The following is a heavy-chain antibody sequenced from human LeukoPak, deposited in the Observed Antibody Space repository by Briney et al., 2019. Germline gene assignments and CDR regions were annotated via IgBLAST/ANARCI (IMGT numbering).Heavy chain of an antibody. CDR3: ARVRSSYYYESSGYDHYDAFDI. J-gene: IGHJ3*02. Sequence: HPGGSLRLSCAASGFSFSPYSMNWLRQAPGKGLEWLSYIDSSSGTIYYADSVRGRFTISGDNAKNSLYLQMNSLRAEDTAVYYCARVRSSYYYESSGYDHYDAFDIWGQGTMVTVSS. CDR1: GFSFSPYS. V-gene: IGHV3-48*01. D-gene: IGHD3-22*01. CDR2: IDSSSGTI.